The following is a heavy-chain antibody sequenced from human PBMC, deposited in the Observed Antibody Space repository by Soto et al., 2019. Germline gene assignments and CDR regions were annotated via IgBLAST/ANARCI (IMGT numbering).Heavy chain of an antibody. V-gene: IGHV1-69*13. D-gene: IGHD1-26*01. CDR3: ARDKEGATYGGLRY. Sequence: SVKVSCKASGGTFSSYAISWVRQAPGQGLEWMGGIIPIFGTANYAQKFQGRVTITADESTSTAYMELSSLRSEDTAVYYCARDKEGATYGGLRYWGQGTLVTVSS. J-gene: IGHJ4*02. CDR2: IIPIFGTA. CDR1: GGTFSSYA.